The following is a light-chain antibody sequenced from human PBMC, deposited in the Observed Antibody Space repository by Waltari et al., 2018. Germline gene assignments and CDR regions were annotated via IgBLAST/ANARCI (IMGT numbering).Light chain of an antibody. CDR1: RHDVGVSNY. CDR2: DVS. V-gene: IGLV2-14*03. Sequence: QSALTQPASVSGSPGQSITISCTGTRHDVGVSNYFPWYQHLPGKAPKLIIYDVSRWPSGVSNRFSGSKSGNTASLTISGLQAEDEADYYCSSYTNTNTIVFGGGTKVTVL. J-gene: IGLJ2*01. CDR3: SSYTNTNTIV.